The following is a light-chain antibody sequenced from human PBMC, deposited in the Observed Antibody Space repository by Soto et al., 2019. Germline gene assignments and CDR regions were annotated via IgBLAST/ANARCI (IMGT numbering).Light chain of an antibody. CDR2: EVY. CDR3: SSYVGTNSYV. J-gene: IGLJ1*01. CDR1: SSDVGGYNY. Sequence: QSALTQPPSASGSPGQSVTLSCTGTSSDVGGYNYVSWYQHHPGKAPKLIIYEVYKRPSGVPDRFSGSKSGNTAALTVSGLQAEDEADYYCSSYVGTNSYVFGTATKLTVL. V-gene: IGLV2-8*01.